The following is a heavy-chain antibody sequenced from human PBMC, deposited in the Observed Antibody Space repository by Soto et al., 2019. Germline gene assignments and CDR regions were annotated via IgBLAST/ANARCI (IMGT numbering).Heavy chain of an antibody. Sequence: PSETLSLTCTVSGGSISSHYWSWIRQPPGQGLEWIGYIYYSGSTNYNPSLKSRVTISVDTSKNQFSLKLSSVTAADTAVYYCAREGGPGLTWGQGTLVTVSS. CDR2: IYYSGST. CDR1: GGSISSHY. CDR3: AREGGPGLT. D-gene: IGHD3-16*01. J-gene: IGHJ5*02. V-gene: IGHV4-59*11.